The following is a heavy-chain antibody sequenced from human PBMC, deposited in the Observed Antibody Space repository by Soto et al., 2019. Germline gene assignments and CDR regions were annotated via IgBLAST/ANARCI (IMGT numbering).Heavy chain of an antibody. D-gene: IGHD3-22*01. V-gene: IGHV4-31*03. Sequence: QVQLQESGPGLVKPSQTLSLTCTVSGGSISSGGYYWSWIRQHPGKGLEWIGYIYYSGSTYYNPPIKSRVTIAVDTPKHQFSLKLSSVTAADTAVYYCARETYYYDSSGYYLFDYWGQGTLVTVSS. J-gene: IGHJ4*02. CDR1: GGSISSGGYY. CDR2: IYYSGST. CDR3: ARETYYYDSSGYYLFDY.